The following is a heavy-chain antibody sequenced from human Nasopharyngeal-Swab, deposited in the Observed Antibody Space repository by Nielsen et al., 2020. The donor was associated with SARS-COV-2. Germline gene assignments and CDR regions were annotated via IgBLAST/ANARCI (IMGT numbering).Heavy chain of an antibody. V-gene: IGHV3-30-3*01. D-gene: IGHD3-22*01. CDR2: ISYDGSNK. CDR3: ASTPLDSSGYYYAFHY. CDR1: GFTFSRYI. J-gene: IGHJ4*02. Sequence: GGYMRLYCEASGFTFSRYIMNWVRQARGKGLEWVAVISYDGSNKYYADSVKGRFTISRDISKNTLYLQMNSLRAEDTAVFYCASTPLDSSGYYYAFHYWGRGTLVTVSS.